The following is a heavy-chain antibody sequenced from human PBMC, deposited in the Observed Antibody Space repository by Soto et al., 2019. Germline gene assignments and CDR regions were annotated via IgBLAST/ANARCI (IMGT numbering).Heavy chain of an antibody. J-gene: IGHJ4*02. Sequence: GGSLRLSCAASGFTFSSYAMSWVRQAPGKGLEWVSAISGSGGSTYYADSVKGRFTISRDNSKSTLYLQMNSLRAEDTAVYYCAKDRAVDVVVVMSYFDYWGQGTLVTVSS. CDR3: AKDRAVDVVVVMSYFDY. CDR2: ISGSGGST. CDR1: GFTFSSYA. D-gene: IGHD2-15*01. V-gene: IGHV3-23*01.